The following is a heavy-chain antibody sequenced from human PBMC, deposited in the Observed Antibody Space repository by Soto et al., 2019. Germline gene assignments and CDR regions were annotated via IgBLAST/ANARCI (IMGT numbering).Heavy chain of an antibody. J-gene: IGHJ6*03. V-gene: IGHV4-59*08. CDR2: IYYSGST. D-gene: IGHD6-6*01. Sequence: QVQLQESGPGLVKPSETLSLTCTVSGGSISSYYWSWIRQPPGKGLEWIGYIYYSGSTNYNPSLKSRVTISVDTSKNQFSLKLSSVTAADTAVYYCARRYSSSSARPSLHYHYYMDVWGKGTTVTVSS. CDR1: GGSISSYY. CDR3: ARRYSSSSARPSLHYHYYMDV.